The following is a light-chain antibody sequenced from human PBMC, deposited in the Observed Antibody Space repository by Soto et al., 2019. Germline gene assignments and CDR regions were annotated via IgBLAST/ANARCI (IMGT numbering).Light chain of an antibody. CDR3: QQRSNWPPLT. J-gene: IGKJ4*01. CDR2: GAS. CDR1: QSVSNF. Sequence: EIVLTQSPATLSLSPGERATLSCRASQSVSNFLAWYQQNPGQAPRLLIYGASNRAAGIPARFSGTGSGTDFTLTISSLEPADFAVYYCQQRSNWPPLTFGGGTKVEIK. V-gene: IGKV3-11*01.